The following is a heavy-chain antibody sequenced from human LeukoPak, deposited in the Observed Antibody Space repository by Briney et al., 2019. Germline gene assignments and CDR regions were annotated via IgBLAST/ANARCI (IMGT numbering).Heavy chain of an antibody. CDR2: INSDGSTT. CDR1: GFIFSNYW. Sequence: GGSLRLPCAGSGFIFSNYWIHWVRQAPGKGLVWISRINSDGSTTKDVDSVKGRFTVSRDNAKDTVYLQMNSLRVEDTAVYYCARGLPPVGYTVTIPPDYGMDVWGHGTTVIVS. V-gene: IGHV3-74*01. J-gene: IGHJ6*02. D-gene: IGHD4-17*01. CDR3: ARGLPPVGYTVTIPPDYGMDV.